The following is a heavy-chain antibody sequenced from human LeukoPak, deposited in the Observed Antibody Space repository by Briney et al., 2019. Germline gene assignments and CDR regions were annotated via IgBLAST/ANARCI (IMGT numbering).Heavy chain of an antibody. CDR3: AREHCSSTSCYTRNYYYYYMDV. Sequence: GGSLRLSCAASGFTFSSYWMSWVRQAPGKGLEWVANIKQDGSEKYYVDSVKGRFTISRDNAKNSLYLQVNNLRAEDTAVYYCAREHCSSTSCYTRNYYYYYMDVWGKGTTVTVSS. CDR1: GFTFSSYW. CDR2: IKQDGSEK. D-gene: IGHD2-2*02. J-gene: IGHJ6*03. V-gene: IGHV3-7*01.